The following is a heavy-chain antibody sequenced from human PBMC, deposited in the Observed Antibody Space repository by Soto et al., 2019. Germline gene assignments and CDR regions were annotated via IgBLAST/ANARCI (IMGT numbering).Heavy chain of an antibody. CDR3: TKHLPSKKNQRRWADAFHI. CDR2: VTGRSSST. V-gene: IGHV3-23*01. CDR1: GFTFSNYA. D-gene: IGHD2-2*01. J-gene: IGHJ3*02. Sequence: EVRLLESGGGLVQPGGSLRLSCVASGFTFSNYAMSWVRQAPGKGLEWVSVVTGRSSSTYYADSVEGRFIISRDNSRNTLFLQMNRLGAEDTAVYYCTKHLPSKKNQRRWADAFHIWGQGTILTVSS.